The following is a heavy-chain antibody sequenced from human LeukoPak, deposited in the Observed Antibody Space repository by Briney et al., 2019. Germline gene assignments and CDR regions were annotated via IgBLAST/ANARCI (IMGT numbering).Heavy chain of an antibody. V-gene: IGHV3-30-3*01. CDR3: ARPYYFESSGYPELDP. Sequence: GGSLRLSCAASGFTFSSYAMHWVRQAPGKGLEWVAVISYGGSNKYYADSVKGRFTISRDNSKNTLYLQMNSLRAEDTAVYYCARPYYFESSGYPELDPWGQGTLVT. CDR1: GFTFSSYA. D-gene: IGHD3-22*01. CDR2: ISYGGSNK. J-gene: IGHJ5*02.